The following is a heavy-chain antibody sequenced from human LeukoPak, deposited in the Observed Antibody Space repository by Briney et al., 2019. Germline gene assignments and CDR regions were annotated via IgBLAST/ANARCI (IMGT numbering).Heavy chain of an antibody. J-gene: IGHJ4*02. V-gene: IGHV4-59*01. Sequence: SGTLSLTCTVSGGSISSYYWSWIRQPPGKGLEGIGYIYYSGSTNYNPSLKSRVTISVDTSKNQFSLKLSSVTAADTAVYYCARERAVTTYYYFDYWGQGTLVTVSS. D-gene: IGHD4-17*01. CDR2: IYYSGST. CDR1: GGSISSYY. CDR3: ARERAVTTYYYFDY.